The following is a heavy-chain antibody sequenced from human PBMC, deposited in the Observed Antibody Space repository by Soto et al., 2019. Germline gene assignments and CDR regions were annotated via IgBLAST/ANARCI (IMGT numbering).Heavy chain of an antibody. V-gene: IGHV1-3*05. CDR1: GYTFTSYV. Sequence: QVQLVQSGAEEKKPGASVKVSCKASGYTFTSYVMHWVRQAPGQRLEWMGWINAGNGNTKYSQKFQGRVTITRDTSASKAYMELSSLRSEDTAVYYCASEAIAAAAVYGMDVWGQGTTVTVSS. J-gene: IGHJ6*02. D-gene: IGHD6-13*01. CDR2: INAGNGNT. CDR3: ASEAIAAAAVYGMDV.